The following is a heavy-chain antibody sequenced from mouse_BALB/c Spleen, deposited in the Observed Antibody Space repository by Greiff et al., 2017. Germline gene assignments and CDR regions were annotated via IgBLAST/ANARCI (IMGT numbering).Heavy chain of an antibody. J-gene: IGHJ2*01. D-gene: IGHD2-1*01. Sequence: EVHLVESGGGLVKPGGSLKLSCAASGFTFSSYTMSWVRQTPEKRLEWVATISSGGSYTYYPDSVKGRFTISRDNAKNTLYLQMSSLKSEDTAMYYCTRDPRYGNYYFDYWGQGTTLTVSS. V-gene: IGHV5-6-4*01. CDR2: ISSGGSYT. CDR3: TRDPRYGNYYFDY. CDR1: GFTFSSYT.